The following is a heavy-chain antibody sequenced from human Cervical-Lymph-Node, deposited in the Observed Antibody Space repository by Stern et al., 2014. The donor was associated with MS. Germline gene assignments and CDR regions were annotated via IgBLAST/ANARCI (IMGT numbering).Heavy chain of an antibody. V-gene: IGHV1-46*01. CDR2: INPNDGDT. J-gene: IGHJ4*02. CDR1: GYSFTDYY. D-gene: IGHD2-21*02. CDR3: ARWGLHKPLDY. Sequence: QVQLVESGADVKRSGASVTLSCKASGYSFTDYYIQWVRQAPGQGLEWMGMINPNDGDTGYAPRFQGRVTLTRDTSTNTAYIQLSSLRSDDTAVYFCARWGLHKPLDYWGQGTLVTVS.